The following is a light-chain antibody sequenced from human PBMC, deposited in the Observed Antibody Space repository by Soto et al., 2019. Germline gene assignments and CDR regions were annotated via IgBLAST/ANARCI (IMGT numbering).Light chain of an antibody. V-gene: IGKV3-15*01. Sequence: EIVMTQSPATLSVSPGERATLSCRASLSVSTNLAWYQQKPGRTPRLLIYGASTRLSGFPPRFSASGSGTEFTLTISSLQSEDFAVYYCQQYNDWPRTFGGGTRVEIK. CDR3: QQYNDWPRT. CDR2: GAS. J-gene: IGKJ4*01. CDR1: LSVSTN.